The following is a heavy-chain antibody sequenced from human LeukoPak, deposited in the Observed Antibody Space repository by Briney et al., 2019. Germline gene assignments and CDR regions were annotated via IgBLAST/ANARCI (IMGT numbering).Heavy chain of an antibody. CDR1: GFTFSDYY. CDR2: ISSSSTYT. CDR3: ARSVLATAGPDY. V-gene: IGHV3-11*06. J-gene: IGHJ4*02. D-gene: IGHD6-13*01. Sequence: GGSLRLSCAASGFTFSDYYMSWIRQAPGKGLEWVSKISSSSTYTNYADSVKGRFTISRDNAKNSLYLQMNSLRAEDTAVYYCARSVLATAGPDYWGQGTLVTVSS.